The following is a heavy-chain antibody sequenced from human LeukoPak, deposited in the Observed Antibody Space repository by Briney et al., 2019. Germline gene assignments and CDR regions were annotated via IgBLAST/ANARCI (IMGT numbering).Heavy chain of an antibody. Sequence: PGGSLRLSCAASGFTFSSYAMHWVRQAPGKGLEYVSAISSNGGSTYYANSVKGRFTISRDNSKNTLYLQMGSLRAEDMAVYYCARDAGLRPFYPDYWGQGTLVTVSS. D-gene: IGHD5-12*01. V-gene: IGHV3-64*01. CDR1: GFTFSSYA. CDR3: ARDAGLRPFYPDY. J-gene: IGHJ4*02. CDR2: ISSNGGST.